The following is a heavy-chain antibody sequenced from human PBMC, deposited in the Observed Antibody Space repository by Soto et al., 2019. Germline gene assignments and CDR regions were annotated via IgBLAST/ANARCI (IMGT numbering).Heavy chain of an antibody. J-gene: IGHJ4*02. CDR3: ARDRGARRYSSGSYIFDY. CDR2: ISAYNGNT. Sequence: VASVKVSCKACGDTFTSYGISWVRQAGGQGRERMGWISAYNGNTNYAQKLQGRVTMTTDTSTSTAYMELRSLRSDDTAVYYCARDRGARRYSSGSYIFDYCRQGTLFTVSS. V-gene: IGHV1-18*01. D-gene: IGHD6-19*01. CDR1: GDTFTSYG.